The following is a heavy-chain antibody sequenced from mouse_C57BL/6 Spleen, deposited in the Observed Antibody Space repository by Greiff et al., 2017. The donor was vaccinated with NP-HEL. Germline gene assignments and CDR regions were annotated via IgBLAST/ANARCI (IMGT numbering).Heavy chain of an antibody. J-gene: IGHJ4*01. Sequence: EVQLVESGGDLVKPGGSLKLSCAASGFTFSSYGMSWVRQTPDKRLEWVATISSGGSYTYYPDSVKGRFTISRDNAKNTLYLQMSSLKSEDTAMYYCARQIYDGGYAMDYWGQGTSVTVSS. CDR1: GFTFSSYG. V-gene: IGHV5-6*01. D-gene: IGHD2-12*01. CDR2: ISSGGSYT. CDR3: ARQIYDGGYAMDY.